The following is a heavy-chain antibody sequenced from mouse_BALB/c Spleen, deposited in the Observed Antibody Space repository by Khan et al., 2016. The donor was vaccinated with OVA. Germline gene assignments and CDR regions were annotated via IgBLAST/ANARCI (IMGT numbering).Heavy chain of an antibody. CDR3: ARTARIKY. CDR2: ISYSGST. Sequence: EVQLLESGPGLVKPSQSLSLTCTVTGYSITSGYGWNWIRHFPGNKLEWMGNISYSGSTNYTPSLKSRISITRDTSKNQLFLQLNTVTTEDTATYYCARTARIKYWGQGTTLTVSS. V-gene: IGHV3-2*02. J-gene: IGHJ2*01. CDR1: GYSITSGYG. D-gene: IGHD1-2*01.